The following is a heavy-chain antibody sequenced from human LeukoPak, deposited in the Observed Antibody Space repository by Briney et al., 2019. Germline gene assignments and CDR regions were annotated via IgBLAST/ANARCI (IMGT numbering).Heavy chain of an antibody. V-gene: IGHV3-21*01. Sequence: GGSLRLSCAASGFTFSSYSMNWVRQAPGKGLEWVSSISSSSSYIYYADSVKGRFTISRDNSKNTLYLQMNSLRAEDTAVYYCARDFQYCTNDVCGYWGQGTLVTVSS. CDR3: ARDFQYCTNDVCGY. D-gene: IGHD2-8*01. CDR1: GFTFSSYS. J-gene: IGHJ4*02. CDR2: ISSSSSYI.